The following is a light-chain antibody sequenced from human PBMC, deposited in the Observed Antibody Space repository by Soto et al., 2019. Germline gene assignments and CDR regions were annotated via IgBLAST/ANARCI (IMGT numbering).Light chain of an antibody. CDR3: QQYGNSFVG. CDR2: GAS. Sequence: IGLAHSASTRSLSTAERAPLSCRASQSVSSSYLAWYQQKPGQAPRLLIYGASSRATGIPDRFSGSGSGTDFTLIISRLEPEDFAVYYCQQYGNSFVGFGQASKVDVK. CDR1: QSVSSSY. J-gene: IGKJ1*01. V-gene: IGKV3-20*01.